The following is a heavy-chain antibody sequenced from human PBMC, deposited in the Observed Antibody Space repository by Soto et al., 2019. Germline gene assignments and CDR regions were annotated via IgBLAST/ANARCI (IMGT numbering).Heavy chain of an antibody. CDR1: GGTFSSLS. CDR2: IIPVSGTA. J-gene: IGHJ4*02. CDR3: ARDLIEMAERGFWVY. Sequence: SVKVSCKTYGGTFSSLSISWLRQAPGQGLEWMGGIIPVSGTAHYAQKFQDRVTITADESTRTSYMELSSLTSDDTAIYYCARDLIEMAERGFWVYWGQGSLVTAPQ. V-gene: IGHV1-69*13. D-gene: IGHD3-16*01.